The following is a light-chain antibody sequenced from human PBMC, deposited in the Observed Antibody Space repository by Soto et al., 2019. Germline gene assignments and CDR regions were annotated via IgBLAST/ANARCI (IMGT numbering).Light chain of an antibody. J-gene: IGKJ2*01. Sequence: EIVMTQSPATLSVSPGERATLSCRASQSVSSNLAWFQQKPGQAPRLLIYDASTRATGIPARFSGSGSGPDFTLTISSLQSEDFAVYYCQQYNNWPRTFGQGTKLEIK. CDR1: QSVSSN. CDR2: DAS. CDR3: QQYNNWPRT. V-gene: IGKV3-15*01.